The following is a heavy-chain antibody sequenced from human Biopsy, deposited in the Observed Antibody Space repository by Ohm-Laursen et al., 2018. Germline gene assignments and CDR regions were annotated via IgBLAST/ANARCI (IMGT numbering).Heavy chain of an antibody. J-gene: IGHJ6*02. CDR1: GFTFNNYG. V-gene: IGHV3-30*18. D-gene: IGHD5-18*01. CDR2: IFYDGSNT. CDR3: AKDRYNYTPIGGFSMDV. Sequence: SLRLSCSASGFTFNNYGMQWVRQAPGKGLEWVAFIFYDGSNTYYADSVKGRFTISRDNSRDTLYLQMSSLRAEDTAVYYCAKDRYNYTPIGGFSMDVWGQGTTVTVPS.